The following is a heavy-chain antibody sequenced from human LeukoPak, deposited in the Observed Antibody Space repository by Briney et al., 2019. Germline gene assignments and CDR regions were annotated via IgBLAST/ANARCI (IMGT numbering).Heavy chain of an antibody. CDR2: ISASNGNT. J-gene: IGHJ4*02. CDR1: GYTFNSYG. CDR3: ARDHRYSSSFDY. D-gene: IGHD6-13*01. Sequence: GASVKVSCKASGYTFNSYGISWVRQAPGQGLEWMGWISASNGNTNYAQKLQGRVTMTTDTSTNTAYMELRSLGSDDTAVYYCARDHRYSSSFDYWGQGSLVTVSS. V-gene: IGHV1-18*01.